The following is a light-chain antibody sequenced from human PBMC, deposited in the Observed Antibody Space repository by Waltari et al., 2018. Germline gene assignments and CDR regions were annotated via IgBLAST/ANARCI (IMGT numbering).Light chain of an antibody. V-gene: IGKV1-5*03. Sequence: DIQMTQSPSTLSASVGDRVAIPCRASQSVNSWLAWYQQKPGKAPKFLIYKASILESGVASRIGGGGSRTEIILTISNQQPDDFATYYCQQYNRYSTFGQGTKVELK. J-gene: IGKJ1*01. CDR1: QSVNSW. CDR3: QQYNRYST. CDR2: KAS.